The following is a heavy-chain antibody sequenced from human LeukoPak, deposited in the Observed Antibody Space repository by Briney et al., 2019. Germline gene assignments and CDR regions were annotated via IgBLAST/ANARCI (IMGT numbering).Heavy chain of an antibody. CDR3: ARATYYDFWSGTSYGMDV. V-gene: IGHV4-59*08. Sequence: PSETLSLTCTVSGGSINGYSWSWVRQPPGKGLEWIAYIYYSGSTNYNPSLKSRVTISLDTSKKQFSLKLSSVTAADTAVYSCARATYYDFWSGTSYGMDVCGQGTTVIVSS. D-gene: IGHD3-3*01. J-gene: IGHJ6*02. CDR2: IYYSGST. CDR1: GGSINGYS.